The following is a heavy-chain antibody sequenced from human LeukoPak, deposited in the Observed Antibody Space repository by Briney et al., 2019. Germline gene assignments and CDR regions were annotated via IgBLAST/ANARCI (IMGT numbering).Heavy chain of an antibody. CDR2: ISGSGGST. J-gene: IGHJ4*02. D-gene: IGHD6-13*01. CDR3: AASSSWSRPYYFDY. Sequence: PGGSLRLSCAASGFTFSSYAMSWVRQAPGKGLEWVSAISGSGGSTYYADSVKGRFTISRDNSKNTLYLQTNSLRAEDTAVYYCAASSSWSRPYYFDYWGQGTLVTVSS. CDR1: GFTFSSYA. V-gene: IGHV3-23*01.